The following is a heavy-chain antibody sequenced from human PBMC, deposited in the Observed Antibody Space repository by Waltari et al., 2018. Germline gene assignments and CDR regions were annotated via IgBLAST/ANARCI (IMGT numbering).Heavy chain of an antibody. CDR3: AKYGSGRFLDY. J-gene: IGHJ4*02. D-gene: IGHD3-10*01. CDR1: GFTLNNYG. V-gene: IGHV3-23*01. CDR2: VSGSGDKT. Sequence: EVQLLESGGGLVQPGGSLTPSCPASGFTLNNYGMNWVRQAPGKGLEWVSGVSGSGDKTYYGDSVKGRFTISRDNSKNTLDLQMNSLRAEDTAVYYCAKYGSGRFLDYWGQGILVTVSS.